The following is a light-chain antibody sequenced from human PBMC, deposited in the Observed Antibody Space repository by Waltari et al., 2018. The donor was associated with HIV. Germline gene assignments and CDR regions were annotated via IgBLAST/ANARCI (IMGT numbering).Light chain of an antibody. CDR2: DTS. V-gene: IGKV3-11*01. J-gene: IGKJ5*01. CDR3: QWRTKWRPGT. Sequence: EIVLTQSPATLSLSPGERATISCRASQSVTNSLAWYQQKPGQTPRLLIYDTSNRATGIPARFSGSGSGTDFSLTISSPEPDDFAVYYCQWRTKWRPGTFGQGTRLEIK. CDR1: QSVTNS.